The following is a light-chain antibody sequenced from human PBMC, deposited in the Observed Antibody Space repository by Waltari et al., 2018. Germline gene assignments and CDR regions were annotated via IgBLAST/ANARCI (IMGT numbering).Light chain of an antibody. J-gene: IGLJ1*01. CDR1: SGDVCGYNY. CDR2: DVS. V-gene: IGLV2-23*02. CDR3: CSYAGSSTYV. Sequence: QSALTQPASVSGSPGQPITISCTGTSGDVCGYNYVPWYQQHPGKAPKLMIYDVSKRPSGVSNRFSGSKSGNTAYLTISGLQAEDEADYYCCSYAGSSTYVFGTGTKVTVL.